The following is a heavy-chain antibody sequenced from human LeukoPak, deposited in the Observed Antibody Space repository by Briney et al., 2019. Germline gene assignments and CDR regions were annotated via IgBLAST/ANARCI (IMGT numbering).Heavy chain of an antibody. CDR2: IYYTGNT. CDR3: ARVLAAAGNNWFDP. CDR1: GGSISSGGYS. V-gene: IGHV4-30-4*07. Sequence: PSETLSLTCAVSGGSISSGGYSWSWIRQPPGKAMEFIAYIYYTGNTYFNPSLKSRVTISVDTSKNQFSLKLSSVTAADTAVYYCARVLAAAGNNWFDPWGQGTLVTVSS. J-gene: IGHJ5*02. D-gene: IGHD6-13*01.